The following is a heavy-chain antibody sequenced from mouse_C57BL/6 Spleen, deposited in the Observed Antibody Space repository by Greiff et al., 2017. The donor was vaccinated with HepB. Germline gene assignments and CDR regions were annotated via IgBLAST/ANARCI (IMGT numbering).Heavy chain of an antibody. CDR1: GYSFTSYY. CDR3: ARKRVYYGSADYFDY. Sequence: QVQLQQSGPELVKPGASVKISCKASGYSFTSYYIHWVKQRPGQGLEWIGWIYPGSGNTKYNEKFKGKATLTADTSSSTAYMQLSSLTSEDSAVYYCARKRVYYGSADYFDYWGQGTTLTVSS. V-gene: IGHV1-66*01. J-gene: IGHJ2*01. D-gene: IGHD1-1*01. CDR2: IYPGSGNT.